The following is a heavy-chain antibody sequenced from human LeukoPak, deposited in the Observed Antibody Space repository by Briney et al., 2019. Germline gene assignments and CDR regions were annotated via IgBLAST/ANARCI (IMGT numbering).Heavy chain of an antibody. Sequence: SETLSLTCAVYGGSFSGYYWSWIRQPPGKGLEWIGEINHSGSTNYNPSLKSRVTISVGTSKNQFSLKLSSVTAADTAVYYCARGPLGYYDSSGYYYEYYFGYWGQGTLVTVSS. V-gene: IGHV4-34*01. D-gene: IGHD3-22*01. CDR2: INHSGST. CDR1: GGSFSGYY. CDR3: ARGPLGYYDSSGYYYEYYFGY. J-gene: IGHJ4*02.